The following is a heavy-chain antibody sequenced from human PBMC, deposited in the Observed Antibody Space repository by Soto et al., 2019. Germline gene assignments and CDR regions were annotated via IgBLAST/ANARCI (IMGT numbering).Heavy chain of an antibody. CDR2: IYYSGST. CDR1: GGSISSSSYY. CDR3: ARFVYGDYISDNWFDP. D-gene: IGHD4-17*01. Sequence: PSETLSLTCTVSGGSISSSSYYWGWIRQPPWKGLEWIGSIYYSGSTYYNPSLKSRVTISVDTSKNQFSLKVSSVTAADTAVYYCARFVYGDYISDNWFDPWGQGXLVTVYS. V-gene: IGHV4-39*01. J-gene: IGHJ5*02.